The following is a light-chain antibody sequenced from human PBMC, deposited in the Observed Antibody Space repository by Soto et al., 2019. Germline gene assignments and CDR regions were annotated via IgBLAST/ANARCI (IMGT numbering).Light chain of an antibody. CDR1: QSLTKKY. CDR2: GAS. CDR3: QQYYSSPRT. Sequence: EIWLTQYPGTLSLSPGDRATLSCRASQSLTKKYLAWYRQKPGKAPRLLIYGASSRATGIPDRFSGSGYGTDLTLAINRMQPEDSEVYYCQQYYSSPRTFGRGTQVDIK. J-gene: IGKJ1*01. V-gene: IGKV3-20*01.